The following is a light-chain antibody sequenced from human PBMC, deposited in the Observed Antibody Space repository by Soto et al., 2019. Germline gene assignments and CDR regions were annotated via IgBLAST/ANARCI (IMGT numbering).Light chain of an antibody. Sequence: DIQLTQSPSFLSASVGDRVTITCRASQGISSDLAWYQQKPGKAPKLLIYAASTLRSGVPSRFSGSASGREFTLTIISLQPEDCATYFCQQLNSYTPTFGGGTKVEI. CDR2: AAS. CDR1: QGISSD. V-gene: IGKV1-9*01. CDR3: QQLNSYTPT. J-gene: IGKJ4*01.